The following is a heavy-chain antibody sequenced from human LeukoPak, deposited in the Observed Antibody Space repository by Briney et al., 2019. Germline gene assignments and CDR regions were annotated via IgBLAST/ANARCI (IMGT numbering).Heavy chain of an antibody. CDR3: ARGEDDSSGYYPLDFDY. CDR1: GFTFSSYA. CDR2: ISYDGSNK. D-gene: IGHD3-22*01. J-gene: IGHJ4*02. Sequence: GGSLRLSCADSGFTFSSYAMHWVRQAPGKGLEWVAVISYDGSNKYYADSVKGRFTISRDNSKNTLYLQMNSLRAEDTAVYYCARGEDDSSGYYPLDFDYWGQGTLVTVSS. V-gene: IGHV3-30*04.